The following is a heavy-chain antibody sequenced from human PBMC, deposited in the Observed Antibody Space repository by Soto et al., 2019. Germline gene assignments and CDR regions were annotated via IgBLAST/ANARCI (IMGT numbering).Heavy chain of an antibody. CDR2: VSAINCAT. CDR1: GYTFATYG. J-gene: IGHJ5*02. V-gene: IGHV1-18*01. CDR3: TRGKSIAVPEGP. D-gene: IGHD6-19*01. Sequence: QVQLVQSGGEVKKPGASMKVSCTASGYTFATYGVSWVRQAPGRGLEWVGWVSAINCATSSAQNFQDRLIMTTDTSTSTAYMELRSLRSDDTAIYYCTRGKSIAVPEGPWGQGTLVTVSS.